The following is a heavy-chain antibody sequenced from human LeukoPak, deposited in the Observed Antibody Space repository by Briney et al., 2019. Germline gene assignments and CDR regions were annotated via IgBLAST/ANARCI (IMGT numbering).Heavy chain of an antibody. D-gene: IGHD1-1*01. J-gene: IGHJ5*02. CDR3: ARGGTASFDP. Sequence: GGSLRLSCAVSGLTFYTYAMSWVRQAPGQGLEWVSAISGRDGRTYFSDSVKGRFTISRDNSQNTLYLQMNTLRAEDTAVYYCARGGTASFDPWGQGTLVTVSS. CDR2: ISGRDGRT. CDR1: GLTFYTYA. V-gene: IGHV3-23*01.